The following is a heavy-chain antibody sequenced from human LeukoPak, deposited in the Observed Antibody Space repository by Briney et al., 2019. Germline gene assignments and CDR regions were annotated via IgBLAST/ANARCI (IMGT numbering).Heavy chain of an antibody. CDR1: GGSISSSSYY. CDR2: IYYSGST. V-gene: IGHV4-39*01. CDR3: ARQKRRTSWYNSYYYGMDV. J-gene: IGHJ6*02. Sequence: SETLSLTCTVSGGSISSSSYYWGWIRQPPGKGLEWIGSIYYSGSTYYNLSLKSRVTISVDTSKNQFSLKLSSVTAADTAVYYCARQKRRTSWYNSYYYGMDVWGQGTTVTVSS. D-gene: IGHD6-13*01.